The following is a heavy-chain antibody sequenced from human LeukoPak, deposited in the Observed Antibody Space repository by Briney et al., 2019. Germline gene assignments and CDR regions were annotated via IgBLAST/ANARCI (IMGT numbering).Heavy chain of an antibody. CDR1: GGSISSYY. J-gene: IGHJ4*02. D-gene: IGHD2-2*01. V-gene: IGHV4-4*07. Sequence: PSETLSLTCTVSGGSISSYYWSWIRQPAGKGLEWIGRIYTSGNTNYNPSLKSRVTMSVDTSKNQFSLKLSSVTAADTAVYYCARDSIVVVPAATYYFDYWGQGTLVTVSS. CDR2: IYTSGNT. CDR3: ARDSIVVVPAATYYFDY.